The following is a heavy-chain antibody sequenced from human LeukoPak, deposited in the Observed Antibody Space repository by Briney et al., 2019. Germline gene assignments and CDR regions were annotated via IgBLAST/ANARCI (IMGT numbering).Heavy chain of an antibody. J-gene: IGHJ3*02. V-gene: IGHV3-53*05. D-gene: IGHD1-26*01. Sequence: ETLSLTCTVSGVSISSSSYGWGWIRQPPGKGLEWVSFIYSDNTHYADSVKGRFTISRDNSKNTLYLQMNSLRVEDTAVYYCAKDRLTGSYYDGAFDIWGQGTLVTVSS. CDR3: AKDRLTGSYYDGAFDI. CDR2: IYSDNT. CDR1: GVSISSSSYG.